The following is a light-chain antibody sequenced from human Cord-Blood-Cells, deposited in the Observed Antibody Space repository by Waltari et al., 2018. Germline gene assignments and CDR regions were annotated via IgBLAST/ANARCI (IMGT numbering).Light chain of an antibody. CDR2: DAS. V-gene: IGKV3-11*01. CDR1: PSVSSY. Sequence: EIALTHSPAPLPFSPGARATLPCRASPSVSSYFAWYQQKPGQAPRLLIYDASNRATGIPARFSGSGSGTDFTLTISSREPEDVAVYYCQQRSNWPPFTFGPGTKVDIK. CDR3: QQRSNWPPFT. J-gene: IGKJ3*01.